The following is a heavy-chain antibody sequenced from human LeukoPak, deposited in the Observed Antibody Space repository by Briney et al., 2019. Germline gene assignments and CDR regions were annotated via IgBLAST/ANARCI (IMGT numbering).Heavy chain of an antibody. Sequence: PRRSLSPSCAVSGFGSSSFATHGVRQAPGKGLEWVAVIWYDGSNENYADSAKGRFTISRDNSKNTLYLQMNSLRAEDTAVYFCARGSNSAYSIDYWGEG. V-gene: IGHV3-33*01. D-gene: IGHD3-22*01. CDR2: IWYDGSNE. CDR3: ARGSNSAYSIDY. J-gene: IGHJ4*02. CDR1: GFGSSSFA.